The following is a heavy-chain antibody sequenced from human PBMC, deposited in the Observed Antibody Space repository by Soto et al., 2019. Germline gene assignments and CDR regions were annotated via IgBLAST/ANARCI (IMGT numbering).Heavy chain of an antibody. Sequence: PSETLSLTCAVSGGSISSFNWWSWIRQTPGKGLEWIGEIYHSGTTNYNPSLKSRATISVDKSKHHFSLKLTSVTAADAAVSYCVRDRVEATRASNYGLDAWGQGTTITVS. D-gene: IGHD5-12*01. CDR1: GGSISSFNW. V-gene: IGHV4-4*02. CDR2: IYHSGTT. J-gene: IGHJ6*02. CDR3: VRDRVEATRASNYGLDA.